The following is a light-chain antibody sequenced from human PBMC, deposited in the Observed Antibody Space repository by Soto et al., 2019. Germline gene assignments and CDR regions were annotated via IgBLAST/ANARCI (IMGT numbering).Light chain of an antibody. Sequence: QSALTQPASVSGSPGQSITISCTGTSSDVGGYNYVSWYQQHPGKAPKLMIYEVSNRPSGVSVRFSASKSGNTASLTISGLQAEDEADYYCTSYASSSTYVFGTWTKVTVL. V-gene: IGLV2-14*01. CDR1: SSDVGGYNY. CDR2: EVS. J-gene: IGLJ1*01. CDR3: TSYASSSTYV.